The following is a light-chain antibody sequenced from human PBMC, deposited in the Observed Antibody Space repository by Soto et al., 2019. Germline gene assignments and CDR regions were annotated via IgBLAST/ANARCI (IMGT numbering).Light chain of an antibody. J-gene: IGKJ1*01. Sequence: EIVLTQSPVTRCLSPGERATLSCRASQSVSSNYLAWFQQKPGQAPRLLMFGASSRATGIPDRFSGSGSGTDFSLIISRLEPEDFAVYYCQQYGSSPWTFGQGTKVDIK. V-gene: IGKV3-20*01. CDR3: QQYGSSPWT. CDR1: QSVSSNY. CDR2: GAS.